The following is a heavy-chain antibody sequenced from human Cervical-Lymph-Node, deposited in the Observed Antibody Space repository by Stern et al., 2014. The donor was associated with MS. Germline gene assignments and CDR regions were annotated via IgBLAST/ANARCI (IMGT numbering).Heavy chain of an antibody. CDR3: ARCNVPRKAYSMDV. CDR1: GFTFSYYF. D-gene: IGHD2/OR15-2a*01. J-gene: IGHJ6*02. V-gene: IGHV3-11*01. CDR2: ISSGGSNI. Sequence: VQLVESGGGFVQPGGSLRLSCAASGFTFSYYFMTWIRQAPGKGLEWVAYISSGGSNIYYADSVKRRFTVSRDNANNSLDLQMHSLRAEDTAVYYCARCNVPRKAYSMDVWGQGTTVTVSS.